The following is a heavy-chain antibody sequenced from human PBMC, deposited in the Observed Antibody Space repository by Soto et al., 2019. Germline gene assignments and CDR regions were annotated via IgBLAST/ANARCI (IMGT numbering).Heavy chain of an antibody. Sequence: GGSLRLSCAASGFTFSSYGMHWVRQAPGEGLEWVAVISYDGSNKYYADSVKGRLTISRDNSKNTLYLQMNSLRAEDTAVYYCARDLRGGDYYYYGMDVWGQGTTVTVSS. CDR1: GFTFSSYG. D-gene: IGHD1-26*01. CDR2: ISYDGSNK. J-gene: IGHJ6*02. CDR3: ARDLRGGDYYYYGMDV. V-gene: IGHV3-30*03.